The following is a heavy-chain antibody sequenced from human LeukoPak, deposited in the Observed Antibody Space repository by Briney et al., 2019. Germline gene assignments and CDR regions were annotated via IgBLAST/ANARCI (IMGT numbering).Heavy chain of an antibody. V-gene: IGHV3-30*04. J-gene: IGHJ4*02. CDR3: ARAGDSIDGPLDY. CDR1: GFTFSKFA. Sequence: PGRSLRLSCAASGFTFSKFAMHWVRQAPGKGLEWVAFISYDGSYKDYADSVKGRFTISRDNFKNTLYLQMNSLRTEDTAVYYCARAGDSIDGPLDYWGQGTLVTVSS. CDR2: ISYDGSYK. D-gene: IGHD2-21*02.